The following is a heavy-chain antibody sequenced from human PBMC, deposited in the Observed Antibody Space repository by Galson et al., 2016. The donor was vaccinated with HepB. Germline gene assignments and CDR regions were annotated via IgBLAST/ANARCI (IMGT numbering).Heavy chain of an antibody. Sequence: SLRLSCAASGFTFSTYDMNWVRQAPGKGLEWVSSISYNIYYADSVRGRFTISRDNAKNSLFLQMNSLRVEDTAVYYCARALSSSGWTYWYFDLWGRGTLVTVSS. CDR1: GFTFSTYD. D-gene: IGHD6-19*01. J-gene: IGHJ2*01. V-gene: IGHV3-21*01. CDR3: ARALSSSGWTYWYFDL. CDR2: ISYNI.